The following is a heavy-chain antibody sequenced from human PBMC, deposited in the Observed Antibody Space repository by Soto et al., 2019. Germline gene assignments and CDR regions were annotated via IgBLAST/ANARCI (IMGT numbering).Heavy chain of an antibody. D-gene: IGHD6-13*01. V-gene: IGHV4-4*02. CDR1: GGSISSSSW. J-gene: IGHJ4*02. CDR3: AVHKRAAGTSLGYDY. Sequence: QVQLQESGPGLVKPSGTLSLTCAVSGGSISSSSWWSWVRQPPGKGLEWIGEIYHSGSTNYNPSLKSRVTISVDKFKNQFSLKLSSVTAADTAVYYCAVHKRAAGTSLGYDYWGQGTLVTVSS. CDR2: IYHSGST.